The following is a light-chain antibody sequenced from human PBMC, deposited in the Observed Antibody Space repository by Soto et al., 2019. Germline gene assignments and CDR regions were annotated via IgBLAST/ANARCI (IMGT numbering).Light chain of an antibody. Sequence: EIVMTQSPATLSVPPGDRATLSCRASESVRSNLAWYQQKPGQAPRLLIYGASIRAADIPARFSGSGSGTEFTLTISTLQSEDFAVYYCQQYYDWPTITFGQGTRPE. CDR2: GAS. CDR3: QQYYDWPTIT. CDR1: ESVRSN. V-gene: IGKV3-15*01. J-gene: IGKJ5*01.